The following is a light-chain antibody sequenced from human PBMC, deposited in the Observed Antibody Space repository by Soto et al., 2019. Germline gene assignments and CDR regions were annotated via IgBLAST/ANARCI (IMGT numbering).Light chain of an antibody. J-gene: IGLJ3*02. Sequence: QSVLTQPPSVSGAPGQRVTISCTGSSSNSGAGYDVHWYQQLPGTAPKLLLYGNSNRPSGVPDRFSGSKSGTSASLAITGLQAEDEADYYCQSYDSSLSALFGGGTKLTVL. CDR2: GNS. V-gene: IGLV1-40*01. CDR1: SSNSGAGYD. CDR3: QSYDSSLSAL.